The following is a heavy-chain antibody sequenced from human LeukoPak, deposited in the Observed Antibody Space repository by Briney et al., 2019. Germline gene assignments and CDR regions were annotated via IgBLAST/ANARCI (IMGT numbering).Heavy chain of an antibody. CDR3: ARGGERDGYIHGRSFDY. CDR1: GGTFISYA. D-gene: IGHD5-24*01. V-gene: IGHV1-69*13. J-gene: IGHJ4*02. CDR2: IIPIFGTA. Sequence: SVKVSCKASGGTFISYAISWVRQAPGQGLEWMGGIIPIFGTANYAQRFQGRVTITADESTSTAYMELSSLRSEDTAVYYCARGGERDGYIHGRSFDYWGQGTLVTVSS.